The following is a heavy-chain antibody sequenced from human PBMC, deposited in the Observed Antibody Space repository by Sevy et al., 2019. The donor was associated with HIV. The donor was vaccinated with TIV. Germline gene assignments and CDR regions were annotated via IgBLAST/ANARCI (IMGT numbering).Heavy chain of an antibody. CDR3: ARISSSPRAYYYYFGMDV. CDR1: EYNFTNYW. V-gene: IGHV5-51*01. CDR2: IYPGDSGT. Sequence: GESLKISCKGSEYNFTNYWIGWVRQMPRKGLEWMGIIYPGDSGTRYSPSFQDQVTISADKSISTAYLQWSSLKASDTAMYYCARISSSPRAYYYYFGMDVWGQGTTVTVSS. D-gene: IGHD6-6*01. J-gene: IGHJ6*02.